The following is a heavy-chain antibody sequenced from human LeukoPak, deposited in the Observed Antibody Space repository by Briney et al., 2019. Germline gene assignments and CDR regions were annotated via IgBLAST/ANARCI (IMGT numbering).Heavy chain of an antibody. CDR3: ARVLRRTYSSSWYRGYYFDY. CDR2: IYYSGST. V-gene: IGHV4-59*12. CDR1: GGSITSYY. J-gene: IGHJ4*02. Sequence: SETLSLTCTVSGGSITSYYWTWIRQPPGKGLEWIGSIYYSGSTNYNPSLKSRVTISVDTSKNQFSLKLSSVTAADTAVYYCARVLRRTYSSSWYRGYYFDYWGQGTLVTVSS. D-gene: IGHD6-13*01.